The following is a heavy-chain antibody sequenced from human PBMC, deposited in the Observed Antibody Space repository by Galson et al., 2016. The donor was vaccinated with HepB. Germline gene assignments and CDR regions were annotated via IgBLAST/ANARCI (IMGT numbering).Heavy chain of an antibody. CDR2: ISYDRSNK. J-gene: IGHJ4*02. D-gene: IGHD3-22*01. V-gene: IGHV3-30*18. CDR1: GFTFSTYG. CDR3: AKDYSGYHFDGTGYYNAFDY. Sequence: SLRLSCAASGFTFSTYGMHWVRQAPGKGLEWVAVISYDRSNKNYAASVKGRFTISRDNSKNTLYLEMTSLREEDTAVYYCAKDYSGYHFDGTGYYNAFDYWGQGALVTVSS.